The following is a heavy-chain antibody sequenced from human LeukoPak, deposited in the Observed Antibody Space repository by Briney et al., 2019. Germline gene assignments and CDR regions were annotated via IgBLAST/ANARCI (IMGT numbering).Heavy chain of an antibody. J-gene: IGHJ5*02. CDR1: GFTYSIYG. V-gene: IGHV3-30*18. Sequence: TGGSLRLSCAASGFTYSIYGMHWVRQAPGKGLEWVAVISYDGSNKYYADSVKGRFTISRDNSKNTLYLQMNSLRADDTAVYYSAKKSRAAGGQNLFDPWGQGTLVTVSS. CDR3: AKKSRAAGGQNLFDP. CDR2: ISYDGSNK. D-gene: IGHD6-13*01.